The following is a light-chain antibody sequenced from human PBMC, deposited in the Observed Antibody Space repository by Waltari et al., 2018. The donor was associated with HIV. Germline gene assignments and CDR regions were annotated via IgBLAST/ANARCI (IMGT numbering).Light chain of an antibody. J-gene: IGLJ1*01. CDR1: SLRRSY. V-gene: IGLV3-19*01. CDR3: YSRDSSGTHRV. Sequence: SSELPQDPVVSVALGQTVRITCQGDSLRRSYASWYQQKPGQAPVRVVYGKNNRPSGIPDRLSGSSSGNTASLTITGAQAEDEADYYCYSRDSSGTHRVFGTGTKVTVL. CDR2: GKN.